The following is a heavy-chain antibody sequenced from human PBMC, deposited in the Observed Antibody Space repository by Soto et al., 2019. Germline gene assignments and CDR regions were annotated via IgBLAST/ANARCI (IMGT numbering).Heavy chain of an antibody. J-gene: IGHJ5*01. CDR3: THNRGRTKTVQTFVF. D-gene: IGHD2-8*01. CDR2: FYWDAEK. V-gene: IGHV2-5*02. Sequence: QITLKESGPALVKPTQTLTLTCSFSGFSLTSNGVSVGWIRQPPGEALEWLAFFYWDAEKRYSPPLSGRLTVTSDASENQVALTLTNVDPLDTATYYCTHNRGRTKTVQTFVFWGQGTQVTVSS. CDR1: GFSLTSNGVS.